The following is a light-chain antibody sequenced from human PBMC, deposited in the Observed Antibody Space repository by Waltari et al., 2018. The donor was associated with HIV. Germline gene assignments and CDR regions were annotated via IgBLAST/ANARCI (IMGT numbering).Light chain of an antibody. CDR3: KRYNSGQWT. CDR2: DAS. CDR1: HGSNNY. V-gene: IGKV1-27*01. J-gene: IGKJ1*01. Sequence: IQMTQSPSSLSASVGDRVTIKCRENHGSNNYLNWYQQKPGKVPKRLIYDASTLQSGVPYRFSGSGSGTDFTLNISRLEAEDVGTYYCKRYNSGQWTFGQGTKVEIK.